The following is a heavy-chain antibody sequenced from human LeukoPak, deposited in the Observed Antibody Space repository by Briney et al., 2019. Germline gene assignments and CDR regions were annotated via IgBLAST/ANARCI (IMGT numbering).Heavy chain of an antibody. V-gene: IGHV3-23*01. Sequence: PGGSLRLSCAASGFTFSSYAMSWVRQAPGQGLEWVSAISGNSVTIYYADSMKGRFTISRDNSKSTLYLQMYSLRAEDTAVYYCAKILSGTYSFDLWGQGTLVTVSS. CDR3: AKILSGTYSFDL. CDR2: ISGNSVTI. CDR1: GFTFSSYA. D-gene: IGHD1-26*01. J-gene: IGHJ4*02.